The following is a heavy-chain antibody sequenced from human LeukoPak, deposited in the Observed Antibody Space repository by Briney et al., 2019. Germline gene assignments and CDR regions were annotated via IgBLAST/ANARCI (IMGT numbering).Heavy chain of an antibody. J-gene: IGHJ4*02. D-gene: IGHD3-22*01. CDR2: IYYSGST. Sequence: SETLSLTCTVSGGSISFYYWSWIRQPPGKGLEWIGYIYYSGSTNYNSSLKSRVTISVDTSKNQFSLKLSSVTAADTAVYYCARYYDGSGFWDYWGQGTLVTVSS. CDR1: GGSISFYY. CDR3: ARYYDGSGFWDY. V-gene: IGHV4-59*01.